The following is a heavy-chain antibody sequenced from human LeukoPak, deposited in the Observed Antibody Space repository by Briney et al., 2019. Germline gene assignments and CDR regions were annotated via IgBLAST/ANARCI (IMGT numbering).Heavy chain of an antibody. J-gene: IGHJ4*02. CDR3: ARDPGQAQAYYYFDY. CDR2: IYTSGST. D-gene: IGHD2-21*01. CDR1: GSSISSYY. V-gene: IGHV4-4*07. Sequence: SETLSLTCTVSGSSISSYYWNWIRQPAGKGLEWIGRIYTSGSTNYNPSLKSRVTMSVDTSKNQISLKLSSVTAADTAVYYCARDPGQAQAYYYFDYWGQGTLVTVSS.